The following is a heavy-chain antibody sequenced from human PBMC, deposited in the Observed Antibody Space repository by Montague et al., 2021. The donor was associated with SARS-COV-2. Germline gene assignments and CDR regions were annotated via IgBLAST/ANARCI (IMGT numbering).Heavy chain of an antibody. Sequence: SETLSLTCTVSGGSLIGHHWSWIRQPPGKGLEWIGYIFHSGNTNYNPSLKSRVTISVDTSKNQFSLRLTSVTAADTAVYYCARLNWYIDSVFDSWGQGAVVAVSS. CDR1: GGSLIGHH. CDR3: ARLNWYIDSVFDS. J-gene: IGHJ4*02. D-gene: IGHD1/OR15-1a*01. CDR2: IFHSGNT. V-gene: IGHV4-59*11.